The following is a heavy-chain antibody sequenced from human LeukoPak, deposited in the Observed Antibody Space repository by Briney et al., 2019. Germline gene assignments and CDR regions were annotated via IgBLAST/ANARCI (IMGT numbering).Heavy chain of an antibody. Sequence: GGSLRLSCAASGFTFSTSDFHWVRQGIGKGLEWVSAIGTAGDTYYPGSVKGRFTISRENAQNSLYLQMNSLRAGDTAVYYCARLRSAAFDIWGQGTMVTVSS. CDR2: IGTAGDT. CDR1: GFTFSTSD. V-gene: IGHV3-13*01. J-gene: IGHJ3*02. D-gene: IGHD4-17*01. CDR3: ARLRSAAFDI.